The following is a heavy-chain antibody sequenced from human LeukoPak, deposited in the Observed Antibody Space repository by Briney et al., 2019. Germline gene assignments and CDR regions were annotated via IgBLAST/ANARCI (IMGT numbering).Heavy chain of an antibody. V-gene: IGHV4-39*01. D-gene: IGHD3-22*01. J-gene: IGHJ3*02. Sequence: SETLSLTCTVSGGSISSSSYYWGWIRQPPGKGLEWIVSIYYSGSTYYNPSLKSPVTISVDTSKTQFSLKLSSVTAADTAVYYCARHIPSDTPMNYYDSSANAFDIWGQGTMVTVSS. CDR3: ARHIPSDTPMNYYDSSANAFDI. CDR1: GGSISSSSYY. CDR2: IYYSGST.